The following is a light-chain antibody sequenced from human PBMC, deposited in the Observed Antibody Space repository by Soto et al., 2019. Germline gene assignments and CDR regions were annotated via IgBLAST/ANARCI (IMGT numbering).Light chain of an antibody. CDR3: QPRSNWPPT. J-gene: IGKJ5*01. CDR2: DVS. CDR1: QSVTIY. V-gene: IGKV3-11*01. Sequence: ILSQSPATLSLSPGEGTTLSCRASQSVTIYLAWYQKKSGQPPRLLIYDVSKRATGIPARFSGSGSGTDFNLNIASLEPEDSAFYFCQPRSNWPPTLGQGTRLEI.